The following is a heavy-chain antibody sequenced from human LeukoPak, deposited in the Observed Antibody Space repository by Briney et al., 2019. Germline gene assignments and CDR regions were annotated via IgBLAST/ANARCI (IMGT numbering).Heavy chain of an antibody. D-gene: IGHD3/OR15-3a*01. CDR2: INPKSGAT. CDR3: ARDSVAPNADASGHYTHLDY. Sequence: ASVKVSCKTSAFTFTEYYIHWVRQAPGQGLEWLAWINPKSGATNYTQKFQGRVTLTRDTSIKTAYMEVTRLRYDDTAVYFCARDSVAPNADASGHYTHLDYWGQGTLVTVSS. CDR1: AFTFTEYY. V-gene: IGHV1-2*02. J-gene: IGHJ4*02.